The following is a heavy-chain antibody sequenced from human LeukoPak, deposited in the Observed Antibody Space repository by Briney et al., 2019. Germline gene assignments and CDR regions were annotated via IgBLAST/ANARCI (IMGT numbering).Heavy chain of an antibody. CDR1: GGXISSYY. V-gene: IGHV4-59*01. D-gene: IGHD3-22*01. Sequence: PSETLSLTCTVSGGXISSYYCSWIRQPPGKGLEWIGYIYYSGSANYNPSLKSRVTISIHTSKNQFSLKLSSVTAADTAVYYCARVGKYYYDSSGYYSDYWGQGTLVTVSS. J-gene: IGHJ4*02. CDR3: ARVGKYYYDSSGYYSDY. CDR2: IYYSGSA.